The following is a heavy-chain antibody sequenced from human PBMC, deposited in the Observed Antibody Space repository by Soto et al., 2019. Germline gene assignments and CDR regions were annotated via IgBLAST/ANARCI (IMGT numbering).Heavy chain of an antibody. V-gene: IGHV3-33*01. CDR3: ATDCSGGSCYSI. CDR1: GFTFSKYG. CDR2: IWYDGSNK. Sequence: QVQLVESGGGVVQPGRSLRLSCVASGFTFSKYGMYWVRQAPGKGLEWVALIWYDGSNKYYADSVKGRFTISRDNPKNTLYLPMNSLRADDTAVYYCATDCSGGSCYSIWGQGTLVTVSS. D-gene: IGHD2-15*01. J-gene: IGHJ4*02.